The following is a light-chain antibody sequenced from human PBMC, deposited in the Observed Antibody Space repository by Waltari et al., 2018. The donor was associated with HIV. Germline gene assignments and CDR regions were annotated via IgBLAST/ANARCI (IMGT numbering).Light chain of an antibody. V-gene: IGKV3-20*01. CDR1: QIVSSGS. Sequence: IVLTQSPGTLSLSPGERAIFSCRASQIVSSGSLTWYQQKPGQAPTLLIYGASNRATGIPDRFSGSGSGTDFTLTISRLDPEDFAVYFCQQYADSPRTFGQGTKLEIK. CDR3: QQYADSPRT. CDR2: GAS. J-gene: IGKJ1*01.